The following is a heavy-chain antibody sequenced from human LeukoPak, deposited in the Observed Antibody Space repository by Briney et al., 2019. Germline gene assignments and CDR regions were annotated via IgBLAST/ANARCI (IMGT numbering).Heavy chain of an antibody. D-gene: IGHD2-21*01. Sequence: GASVKVSCKASGYTFTGYYMRWVRQAPGQGLEWMGGIIPIFGTTNYAQKFQGRVTITTDESTSTAYMELSSLRSEDTAVYYCARASTYCGADCYQADYWGQGTLVTVSS. V-gene: IGHV1-69*05. CDR2: IIPIFGTT. CDR1: GYTFTGYY. CDR3: ARASTYCGADCYQADY. J-gene: IGHJ4*02.